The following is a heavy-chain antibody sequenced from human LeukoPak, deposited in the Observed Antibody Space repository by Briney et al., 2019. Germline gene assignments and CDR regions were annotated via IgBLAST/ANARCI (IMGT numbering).Heavy chain of an antibody. CDR1: GFTFSSYA. CDR3: ARDYENLTGSKTRFHY. D-gene: IGHD3-9*01. CDR2: ISSNGGST. V-gene: IGHV3-64*01. Sequence: GGSLRLSCAASGFTFSSYAMHWVRQAPGKGLEYVSAISSNGGSTYYANSVKGRFTISRDNSKNTLYLQMGSLRAEDTAVYYCARDYENLTGSKTRFHYWGQGTLVTVSS. J-gene: IGHJ4*02.